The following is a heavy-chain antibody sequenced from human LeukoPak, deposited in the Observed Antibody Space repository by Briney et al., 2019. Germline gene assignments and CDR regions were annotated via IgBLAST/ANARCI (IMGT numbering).Heavy chain of an antibody. CDR3: AREYYSLSY. D-gene: IGHD3-10*01. CDR2: ISSSGSTI. Sequence: GGSLRLSCAASGFTFSSYEMNWVRQAPGKGLEWVSYISSSGSTICYADSVKGRFTISRDNAKNSLYLQMNSLRAEDTAVYYCAREYYSLSYWGQGTLVTVSS. V-gene: IGHV3-48*03. J-gene: IGHJ4*02. CDR1: GFTFSSYE.